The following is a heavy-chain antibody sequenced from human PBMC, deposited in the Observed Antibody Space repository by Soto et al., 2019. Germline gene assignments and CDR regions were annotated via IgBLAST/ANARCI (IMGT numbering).Heavy chain of an antibody. D-gene: IGHD1-1*01. J-gene: IGHJ6*02. CDR3: AKDLEQLTWGLHRDGLDV. V-gene: IGHV3-23*01. CDR2: ISPSGGGA. Sequence: EVYLLESGGDLVQPGGSLRLSCAASGFSFDSYVMNWVRQAPRKGLEWVSSISPSGGGANYADSVKGRFTISRDNSKKTLSLQMNSLRAEDTAVYYCAKDLEQLTWGLHRDGLDVWGQGTTVTVSS. CDR1: GFSFDSYV.